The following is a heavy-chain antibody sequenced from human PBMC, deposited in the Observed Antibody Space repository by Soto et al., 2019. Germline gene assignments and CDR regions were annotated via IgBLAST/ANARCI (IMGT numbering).Heavy chain of an antibody. Sequence: QVQLVQSGAEVRKPGSSVKVSCKASGGTFSSYAISWVRQAPGQGLEWMGGIIPIFGTANYAQKFQGRVTITAYKSTSTAYMELSSLRSEDTAVYYCARVYSSSWYVAGYYYYGMDVWGQGTTFTVSS. V-gene: IGHV1-69*06. J-gene: IGHJ6*02. CDR1: GGTFSSYA. CDR2: IIPIFGTA. D-gene: IGHD6-13*01. CDR3: ARVYSSSWYVAGYYYYGMDV.